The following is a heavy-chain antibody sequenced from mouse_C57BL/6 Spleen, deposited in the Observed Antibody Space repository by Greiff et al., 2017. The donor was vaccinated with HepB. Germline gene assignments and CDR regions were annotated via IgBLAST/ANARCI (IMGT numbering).Heavy chain of an antibody. Sequence: QVQLQQPGAELVMPGASVKLSCKASGYTFTSYWMHWVKQRPGQGLEWIGEIDPSDSYTNYNQKFKGKSTLTVYKSSSTAYMQLSSLTSEDSAVYYCARNWLYFDYWGQGTTLTVSS. V-gene: IGHV1-69*01. D-gene: IGHD4-1*01. CDR1: GYTFTSYW. CDR3: ARNWLYFDY. J-gene: IGHJ2*01. CDR2: IDPSDSYT.